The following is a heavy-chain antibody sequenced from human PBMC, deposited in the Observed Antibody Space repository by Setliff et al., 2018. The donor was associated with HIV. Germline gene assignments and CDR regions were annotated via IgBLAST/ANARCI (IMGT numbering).Heavy chain of an antibody. Sequence: SETLSLTCTVSGGSISSYCWNWIRQPPGGGLEWIGFIFTSGSTKYNPSLQSRVTMSIDTSKNQFSLKLTSVTAADTAVYYCARRIDNSGSFPDKNWFDTWGRGSLVTVPQ. J-gene: IGHJ5*02. CDR2: IFTSGST. CDR1: GGSISSYC. V-gene: IGHV4-4*09. D-gene: IGHD3-10*01. CDR3: ARRIDNSGSFPDKNWFDT.